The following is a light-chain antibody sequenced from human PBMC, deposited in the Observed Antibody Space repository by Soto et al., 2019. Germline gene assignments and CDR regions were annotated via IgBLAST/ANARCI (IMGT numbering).Light chain of an antibody. CDR2: GAS. Sequence: EIVLTQSPGTLSLSPGERATLSCRASQSVSSSYLAWYQQKPGQAPRLLISGASGRATGIPGRFSGSGSGTDFTLTISSLQSEDLAVYYCQQYNNWPWTFGQGTKVDIK. CDR1: QSVSSSY. CDR3: QQYNNWPWT. V-gene: IGKV3-20*01. J-gene: IGKJ1*01.